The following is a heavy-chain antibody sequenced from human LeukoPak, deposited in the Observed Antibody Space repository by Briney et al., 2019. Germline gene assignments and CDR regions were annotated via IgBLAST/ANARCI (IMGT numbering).Heavy chain of an antibody. CDR3: AGGSRGGWSREH. CDR1: GGTFSSYA. V-gene: IGHV1-69*06. Sequence: ASVKVSCKASGGTFSSYAISWVRQAPGQGLEWMGGIIPIFGTANYAQKFQGRVTITADKSTSTAYMELSSLRSEDTAVYYCAGGSRGGWSREHWGQGTLVTVSS. D-gene: IGHD6-19*01. J-gene: IGHJ1*01. CDR2: IIPIFGTA.